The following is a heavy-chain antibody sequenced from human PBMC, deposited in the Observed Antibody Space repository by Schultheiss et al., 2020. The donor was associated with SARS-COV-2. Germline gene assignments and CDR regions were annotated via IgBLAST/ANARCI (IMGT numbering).Heavy chain of an antibody. CDR1: GGSISSSSYY. CDR2: IYHSGST. V-gene: IGHV4-39*01. Sequence: SETLSLTCTVSGGSISSSSYYWGWIRQPPGKGLEWIGSIYHSGSTYYNPSLKSRVTISVDTSKNQFSLKLSSVTAADTAVYYCARGRGPEQDYYYYYMDVWGKGTTVTVSS. J-gene: IGHJ6*03. D-gene: IGHD1-14*01. CDR3: ARGRGPEQDYYYYYMDV.